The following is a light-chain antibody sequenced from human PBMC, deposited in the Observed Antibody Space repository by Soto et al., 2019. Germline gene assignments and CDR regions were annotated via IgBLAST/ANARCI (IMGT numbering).Light chain of an antibody. CDR2: GAS. V-gene: IGKV3-15*01. CDR3: QQYNNWPRT. CDR1: QRVNFN. Sequence: EIVMTQSPATLSVSPGERATLSCRASQRVNFNLAWYQQKPGKAPRLLIYGASSRATGIQARFSGNGSGTKFTLSISSLQSEDFAVYYCQQYNNWPRTCGQGTKVE. J-gene: IGKJ1*01.